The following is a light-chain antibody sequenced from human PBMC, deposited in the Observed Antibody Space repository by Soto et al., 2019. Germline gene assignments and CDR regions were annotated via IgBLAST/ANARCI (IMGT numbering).Light chain of an antibody. J-gene: IGLJ1*01. CDR2: DVS. CDR3: SSYTSSSPYV. CDR1: SSDVGGYNY. Sequence: SALTQPASVSGSPGQSITISCTGTSSDVGGYNYVSWYQQHPGKAPKLMIYDVSNRPSGVSNRFSGSKSGNMASLTISGLQAEDEADYYCSSYTSSSPYVFGTGTKVTVL. V-gene: IGLV2-14*01.